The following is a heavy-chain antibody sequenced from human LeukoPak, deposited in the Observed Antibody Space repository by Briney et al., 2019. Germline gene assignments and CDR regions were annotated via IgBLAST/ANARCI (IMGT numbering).Heavy chain of an antibody. CDR1: GYTFTVYD. D-gene: IGHD3-22*01. J-gene: IGHJ4*02. V-gene: IGHV1-2*04. Sequence: GASVKVSCKSSGYTFTVYDMHWVRQAPGQGLEWMGWINPNSGGTNYAQKLQGWVTLTRDTSISTAYMELSRLRSDDPAVYYCARYAEEPDYYDSSGYYDYWGQGPLVPVSS. CDR2: INPNSGGT. CDR3: ARYAEEPDYYDSSGYYDY.